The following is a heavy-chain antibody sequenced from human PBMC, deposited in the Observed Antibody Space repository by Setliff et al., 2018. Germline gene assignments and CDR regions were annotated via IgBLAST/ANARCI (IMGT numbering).Heavy chain of an antibody. Sequence: SSETLSLTCGVYGESISDSYWSWIRQPPGRALEWIGEALQGGSTNYNPSLRGRVIISLDTSKRQFALRINSVTAADTALYYCTVYNTGSSKDHYWGQGTPVTVSS. CDR2: ALQGGST. J-gene: IGHJ4*02. D-gene: IGHD2-8*02. CDR1: GESISDSY. V-gene: IGHV4-34*12. CDR3: TVYNTGSSKDHY.